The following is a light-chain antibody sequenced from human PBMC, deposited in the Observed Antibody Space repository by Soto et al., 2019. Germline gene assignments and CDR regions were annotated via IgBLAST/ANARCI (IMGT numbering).Light chain of an antibody. J-gene: IGLJ2*01. V-gene: IGLV2-14*03. Sequence: QSALTQPASGSGSPGQSITISCTGTSIDVGGYNFVSWYQQHPGKAPKLMIYGVSDRPSGVSRRFSGSKSGITGSLPSSGLQYDDEDDYNCTSYTSSDSYVVVGGGTKATVL. CDR3: TSYTSSDSYVV. CDR2: GVS. CDR1: SIDVGGYNF.